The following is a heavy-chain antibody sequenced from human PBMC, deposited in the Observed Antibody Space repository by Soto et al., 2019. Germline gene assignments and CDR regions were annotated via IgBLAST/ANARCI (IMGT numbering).Heavy chain of an antibody. J-gene: IGHJ5*02. CDR3: ARGPVNYYGSGSQWFDP. CDR1: GGTFSSYA. D-gene: IGHD3-10*01. Sequence: QVQLVQSGAEVKKPGSSVKVSCKASGGTFSSYAISWVRQAPGQGLEWMGGIIPIFGTANYAQKFQGRGTITADESTSTAYMELSSLRSEDTAVYYCARGPVNYYGSGSQWFDPWGQGTLVTVSS. V-gene: IGHV1-69*01. CDR2: IIPIFGTA.